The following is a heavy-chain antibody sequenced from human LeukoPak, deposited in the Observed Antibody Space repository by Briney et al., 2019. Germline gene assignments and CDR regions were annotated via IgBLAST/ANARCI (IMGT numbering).Heavy chain of an antibody. CDR1: GFTFISYA. J-gene: IGHJ6*03. CDR2: ISFHGTDT. V-gene: IGHV3-30*04. D-gene: IGHD4-11*01. Sequence: GGSLRLACAASGFTFISYAIHWVRQAPGKGLEWVAVISFHGTDTFYADSVKGRFTISRDNAKNSLYLQMSSLRAEDTAVYYCTRVEETATTAAIIRKYSYYYYYMDVWGKGNTVTVSS. CDR3: TRVEETATTAAIIRKYSYYYYYMDV.